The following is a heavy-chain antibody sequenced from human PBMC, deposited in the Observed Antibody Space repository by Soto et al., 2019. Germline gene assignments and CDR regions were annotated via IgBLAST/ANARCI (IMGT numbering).Heavy chain of an antibody. D-gene: IGHD4-17*01. CDR3: PKTHFQIHGDYYFDY. V-gene: IGHV3-9*01. CDR1: GFTFDDYA. CDR2: IGWNSGSI. Sequence: EVQLVESGGGLVQPGRSLRLSCAASGFTFDDYAMHWVRQAPGKGLEWVSGIGWNSGSIGYADSVKGRFTISRDNAKNSLYQKINSLRAEHPPLYYCPKTHFQIHGDYYFDYGGQGTLVPVSS. J-gene: IGHJ4*02.